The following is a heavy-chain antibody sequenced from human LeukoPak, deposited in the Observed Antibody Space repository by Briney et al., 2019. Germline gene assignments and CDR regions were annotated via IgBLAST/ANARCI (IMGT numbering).Heavy chain of an antibody. CDR2: ISGGGGST. CDR1: GFTFSSYA. D-gene: IGHD1-1*01. J-gene: IGHJ4*02. V-gene: IGHV3-23*01. Sequence: GGSLRLSCAASGFTFSSYAMSWVRQAPGKGLEWVSAISGGGGSTYYADSVKGRFTISRDDSKNTLYLQMNSLRAEDTAVYYCAKDWVGTPPPYYFDYWGQGTLVTVSS. CDR3: AKDWVGTPPPYYFDY.